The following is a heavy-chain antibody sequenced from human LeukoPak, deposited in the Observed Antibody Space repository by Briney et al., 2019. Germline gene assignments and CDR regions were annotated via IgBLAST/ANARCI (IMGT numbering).Heavy chain of an antibody. CDR1: DGSVSGYY. Sequence: SETLXLTCTVSDGSVSGYYWSWIRQPPGKGLEWIAYIYYTGTTNYNPSLKSRATMSVDTSKNQFSLRLTSVTAADTAVYYCARQEGQGGATAFDSWGQGTLVTVSS. CDR3: ARQEGQGGATAFDS. D-gene: IGHD1-26*01. J-gene: IGHJ4*02. CDR2: IYYTGTT. V-gene: IGHV4-59*08.